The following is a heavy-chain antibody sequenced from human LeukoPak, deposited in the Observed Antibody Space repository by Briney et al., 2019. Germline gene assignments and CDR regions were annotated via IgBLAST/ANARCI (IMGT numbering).Heavy chain of an antibody. V-gene: IGHV1-24*01. Sequence: ASVKVSCKVSGYTLTELSMHWVRQAPGKGLEWMGGFDPEDGETIYAQKFQGRVTMTEDTSTDTGYMELSSLKSEDTAVYYCATDPQYSGSYKWGQGTLVTVSS. D-gene: IGHD1-26*01. CDR1: GYTLTELS. J-gene: IGHJ4*02. CDR2: FDPEDGET. CDR3: ATDPQYSGSYK.